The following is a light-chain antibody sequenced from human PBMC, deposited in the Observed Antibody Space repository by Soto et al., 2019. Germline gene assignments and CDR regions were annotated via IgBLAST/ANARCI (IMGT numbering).Light chain of an antibody. CDR3: QQYKSYWT. J-gene: IGKJ1*01. CDR1: QSISSY. CDR2: DAS. Sequence: IQMTQSPSSLSASVGDRVTITCRASQSISSYLNWYQQKPGKAPKLLIYDASSLESGVPSRFSGTGSGTVFTLSISSLQPDDFATYYCQQYKSYWTFGQGTKVDIK. V-gene: IGKV1-5*01.